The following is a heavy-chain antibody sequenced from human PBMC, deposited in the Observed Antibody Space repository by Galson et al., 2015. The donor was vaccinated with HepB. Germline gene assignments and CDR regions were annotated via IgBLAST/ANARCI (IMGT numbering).Heavy chain of an antibody. J-gene: IGHJ4*02. CDR1: GVTFSSYW. CDR3: ATSDDSSGTH. D-gene: IGHD3-22*01. Sequence: SLRLSCEGSGVTFSSYWFSWVRQAPGQGLVWAANIDPPGSRADYMDSVRGRFTISRDNAKDSLYLQMNSLRAEDTAIYYCATSDDSSGTHWGQGTLVTVSS. CDR2: IDPPGSRA. V-gene: IGHV3-7*03.